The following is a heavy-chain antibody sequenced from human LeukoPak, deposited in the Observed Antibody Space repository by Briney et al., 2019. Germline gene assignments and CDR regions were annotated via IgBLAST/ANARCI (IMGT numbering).Heavy chain of an antibody. Sequence: SETLSLTCTVSGGSVNHRDFYWGWLRQPPGKGLEWIGSVHSRGSTYYNPSLKSRSTISLDMSKNQFSLHLTSVTAADTATYYCAREPLYDVLTGYSLPRGWFDPWGQGTLVTVSS. D-gene: IGHD3-9*01. V-gene: IGHV4-39*07. CDR2: VHSRGST. CDR1: GGSVNHRDFY. J-gene: IGHJ5*02. CDR3: AREPLYDVLTGYSLPRGWFDP.